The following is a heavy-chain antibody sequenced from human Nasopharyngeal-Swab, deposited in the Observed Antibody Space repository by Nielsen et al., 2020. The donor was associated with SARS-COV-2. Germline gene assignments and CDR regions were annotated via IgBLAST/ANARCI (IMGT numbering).Heavy chain of an antibody. V-gene: IGHV4-59*01. CDR3: ARAWRITIFGVVNHFDY. CDR2: IYYSGST. J-gene: IGHJ4*02. D-gene: IGHD3-3*01. Sequence: SETLSLTCTVSGGSISYYYWNWIRQPPGKGLEWIGYIYYSGSTNYNPSLKSRVTISVDTSKNQFSLKLSSVTAADTAVYYCARAWRITIFGVVNHFDYWGQGTLVTVSS. CDR1: GGSISYYY.